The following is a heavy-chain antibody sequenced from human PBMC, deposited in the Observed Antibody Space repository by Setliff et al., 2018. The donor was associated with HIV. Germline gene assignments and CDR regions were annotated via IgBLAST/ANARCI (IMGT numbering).Heavy chain of an antibody. J-gene: IGHJ4*02. D-gene: IGHD3-10*02. CDR3: TTGVLPQLYDVVGGDF. CDR2: INTGNENT. V-gene: IGHV1-3*04. CDR1: GYNVTVSA. Sequence: ASVKVSCKASGYNVTVSAINWVRQAPGQALERMGWINTGNENTRYSQKFQGRFTISRNDSTDTLYLQMNSLEIEDTGVYYCTTGVLPQLYDVVGGDFWGQGTLVTVSS.